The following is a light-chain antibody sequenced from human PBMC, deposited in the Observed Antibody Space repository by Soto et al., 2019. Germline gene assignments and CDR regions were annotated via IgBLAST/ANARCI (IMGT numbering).Light chain of an antibody. CDR3: CSHSTSITWM. Sequence: QSVLTQTASVSGSPGQSITISCTGTSSDVGGYNFVSWYQQHPGKAPKLIIHEVTNRPSGVSNRFSGSKSGDTAFLTISGLQAEDEAVYYCCSHSTSITWMFGGGTKVTVL. V-gene: IGLV2-14*03. CDR2: EVT. CDR1: SSDVGGYNF. J-gene: IGLJ3*02.